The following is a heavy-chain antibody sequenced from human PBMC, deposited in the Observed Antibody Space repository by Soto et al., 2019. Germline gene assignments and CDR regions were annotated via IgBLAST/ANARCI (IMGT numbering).Heavy chain of an antibody. V-gene: IGHV1-69*06. Sequence: QVQLVQSGAEVKKPGSSVKVSCKASGGTFSSYAISWVRQAPGQGLEWMGGIIPIFGTANYAQKFQGRVTITADKSTSTAYMELRSLRSEDTAVYYCAREVPDRSSSGYYYSGMDVLGQGTPVTGSS. CDR3: AREVPDRSSSGYYYSGMDV. D-gene: IGHD6-6*01. CDR1: GGTFSSYA. CDR2: IIPIFGTA. J-gene: IGHJ6*02.